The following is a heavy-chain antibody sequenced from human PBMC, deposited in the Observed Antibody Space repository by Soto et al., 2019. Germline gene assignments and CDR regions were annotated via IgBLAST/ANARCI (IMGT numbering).Heavy chain of an antibody. J-gene: IGHJ4*02. CDR3: AKDQRPGIAAAGTPY. CDR1: GFTFDDYA. CDR2: ISWNSGSI. D-gene: IGHD6-13*01. Sequence: EVQLVESGGGLVQPGRSLRLSCAASGFTFDDYAMHWVRQAPGKGLEWVSGISWNSGSIGYADSVEGRFTISRDNAKNSLYLQMNSLRAEDTALYYCAKDQRPGIAAAGTPYWGQGTLVTVSS. V-gene: IGHV3-9*01.